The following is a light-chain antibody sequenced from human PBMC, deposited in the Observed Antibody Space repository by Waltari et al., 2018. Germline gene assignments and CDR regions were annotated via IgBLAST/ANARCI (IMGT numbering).Light chain of an antibody. CDR2: AAS. Sequence: SVLTQPTPTLSFSPGERATPACRASQRVRTYSAWYQQKPAQAPRLLIYAASNRAAGSPARFSGGGSWTDLTLTISSLQPEDFALYYCQQRYYCPGGAFGGGTRVEI. J-gene: IGKJ4*01. CDR1: QRVRTY. CDR3: QQRYYCPGGA. V-gene: IGKV3-11*01.